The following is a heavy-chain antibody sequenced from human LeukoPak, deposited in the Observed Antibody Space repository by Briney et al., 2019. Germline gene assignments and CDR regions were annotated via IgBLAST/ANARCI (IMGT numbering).Heavy chain of an antibody. CDR3: AKDGRRYSGYDYGYFDL. Sequence: PGRSLRLSCAASGFTFSSYGMHWVRQAPGKGLEWVAVISYDGSNKYYADSVKGRFTISRDNSKNTLYLQMNSLRTEDTALYYCAKDGRRYSGYDYGYFDLRGRGTLVTVSS. CDR1: GFTFSSYG. V-gene: IGHV3-30*18. J-gene: IGHJ2*01. D-gene: IGHD5-12*01. CDR2: ISYDGSNK.